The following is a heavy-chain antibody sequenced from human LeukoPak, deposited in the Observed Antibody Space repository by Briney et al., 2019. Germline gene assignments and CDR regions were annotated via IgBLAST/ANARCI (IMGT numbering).Heavy chain of an antibody. J-gene: IGHJ5*02. CDR1: GGSFSGYY. CDR2: INHSGST. D-gene: IGHD2-15*01. CDR3: AKERECTGGSCYWFDP. Sequence: PSETLSLTCAVYGGSFSGYYWSWIRQPPGKGLEWIGEINHSGSTNYNPSLKSRVTISVDTSKNQFSLKLSSVTAADTAVYYCAKERECTGGSCYWFDPWGQGTLVTVSS. V-gene: IGHV4-34*01.